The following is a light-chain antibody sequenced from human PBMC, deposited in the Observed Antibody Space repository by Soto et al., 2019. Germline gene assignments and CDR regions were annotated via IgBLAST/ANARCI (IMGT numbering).Light chain of an antibody. J-gene: IGKJ4*01. CDR2: GAS. V-gene: IGKV3-15*01. CDR3: QHYNELPLT. CDR1: QSVGTK. Sequence: IVMTQSPATLSVSPGERANLSCRASQSVGTKLAWYQQKPGQGPRLLIFGASTRAIGIPARFSGSGSGTDFTLTISSLQSEDFAVYYCQHYNELPLTFGGGTKVDIK.